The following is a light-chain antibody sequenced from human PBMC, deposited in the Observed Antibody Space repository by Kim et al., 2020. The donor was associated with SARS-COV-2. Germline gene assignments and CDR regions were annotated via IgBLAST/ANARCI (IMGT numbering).Light chain of an antibody. CDR3: QQYFDFPYT. Sequence: SESPGDKVTITCRLTQNIARYLAWFQQRPGKAPQLLIYAAYTLHTGAPSRFSGSESGTDFTLTINPLQSEDSATYFCQQYFDFPYTFGLGTKLEI. CDR2: AAY. V-gene: IGKV1D-8*01. CDR1: QNIARY. J-gene: IGKJ2*01.